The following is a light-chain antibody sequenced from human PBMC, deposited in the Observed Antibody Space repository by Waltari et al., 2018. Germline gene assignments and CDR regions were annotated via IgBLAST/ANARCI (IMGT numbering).Light chain of an antibody. J-gene: IGKJ4*01. Sequence: DIQMTQSPSSLSASVGDTVTITCRASQGIGKYLIWFQQKPGKAPKVLIYAATNLQSGVPSRFSGSGSGTEFTLTINSLQPEDFATYYCLQHNSYPLTFGGGTKVEIK. CDR2: AAT. V-gene: IGKV1-17*01. CDR1: QGIGKY. CDR3: LQHNSYPLT.